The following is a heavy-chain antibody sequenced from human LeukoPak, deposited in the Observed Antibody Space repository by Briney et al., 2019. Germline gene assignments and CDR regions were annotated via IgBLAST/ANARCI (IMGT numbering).Heavy chain of an antibody. Sequence: GGSLRLSCAASGFTFSSYSMNWVRQAPGKGLEWVSSISSSSSYIYYADSVKGRFTISRDNAKNSLYLQMNSLRAEDTAVYYCARSDPSVVLIIGAFDIWGQGTMVTVSS. D-gene: IGHD3-22*01. CDR3: ARSDPSVVLIIGAFDI. J-gene: IGHJ3*02. V-gene: IGHV3-21*01. CDR2: ISSSSSYI. CDR1: GFTFSSYS.